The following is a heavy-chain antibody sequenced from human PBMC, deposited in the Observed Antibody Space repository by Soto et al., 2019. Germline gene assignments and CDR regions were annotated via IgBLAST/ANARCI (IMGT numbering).Heavy chain of an antibody. CDR1: GYSFTSYW. Sequence: LGESLKISCKCSGYSFTSYWIGWVRQIPGKGLEWMGIIYPGDSDTRYSPSFQGQVTISADKSISTAYLQWSSLKASDTAMYYCARWTDSSSSPFLWFDPWGQGTLVTVSS. J-gene: IGHJ5*02. CDR2: IYPGDSDT. D-gene: IGHD6-6*01. V-gene: IGHV5-51*01. CDR3: ARWTDSSSSPFLWFDP.